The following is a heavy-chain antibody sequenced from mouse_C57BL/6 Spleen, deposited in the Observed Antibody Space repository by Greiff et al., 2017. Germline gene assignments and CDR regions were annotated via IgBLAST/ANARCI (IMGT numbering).Heavy chain of an antibody. CDR2: ISYDGSN. D-gene: IGHD2-1*01. V-gene: IGHV3-6*01. CDR1: GYSITSGYY. Sequence: DVQLQESGPGLVKPSQSLSLTCSVTGYSITSGYYWNWIRQFPGNKLEWMGYISYDGSNNYNPTLKNRISITRDTSKNQFFLKLNSVTTEDTATYYCASYGNSYWYFDVWGTGTTVTVSS. CDR3: ASYGNSYWYFDV. J-gene: IGHJ1*03.